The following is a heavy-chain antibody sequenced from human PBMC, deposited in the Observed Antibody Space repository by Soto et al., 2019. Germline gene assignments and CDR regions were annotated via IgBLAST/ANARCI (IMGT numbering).Heavy chain of an antibody. J-gene: IGHJ5*02. Sequence: QVQLVQSGAEVKKPGSSVKVSCKASGGTFSTYTITWVRQAPGQGFEWMGRIIPIIGIINYAQKFQGRVTISADKFTGTAYMELTGLRSGDTAVYYCAGDPDSHYNDSHASSYPWGQGTLVTVSS. CDR3: AGDPDSHYNDSHASSYP. CDR2: IIPIIGII. D-gene: IGHD4-4*01. V-gene: IGHV1-69*08. CDR1: GGTFSTYT.